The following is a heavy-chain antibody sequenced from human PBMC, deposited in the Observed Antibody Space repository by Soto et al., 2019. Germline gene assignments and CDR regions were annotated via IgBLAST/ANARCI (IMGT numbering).Heavy chain of an antibody. CDR3: ARGSSSWPGGDWFDP. J-gene: IGHJ5*02. CDR2: INPNSGGT. D-gene: IGHD6-13*01. V-gene: IGHV1-2*04. Sequence: ASVKVSCKASGYTFTGYYMHWVRQAPGQGLEWMGWINPNSGGTNYAQKFQGWVTMTRDTSISTAYMELSRLRSDDTAVYYCARGSSSWPGGDWFDPWGQGTLVTVS. CDR1: GYTFTGYY.